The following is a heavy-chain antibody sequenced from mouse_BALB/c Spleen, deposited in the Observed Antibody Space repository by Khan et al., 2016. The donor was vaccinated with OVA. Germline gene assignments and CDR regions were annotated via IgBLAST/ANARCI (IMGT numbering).Heavy chain of an antibody. CDR3: ARSTYRYAFVY. CDR1: GDSITSGY. CDR2: IIYTGYT. J-gene: IGHJ3*01. V-gene: IGHV3-8*02. D-gene: IGHD2-12*01. Sequence: EVQLQESGPSLVKPSQTLSLTCSVTGDSITSGYWNWIRKFPGNKLEYMGYIIYTGYTYYNQSLKSRISITRHKSTNQYYLQWSSVTDEDTATYYCARSTYRYAFVYWGQGTLVTVSA.